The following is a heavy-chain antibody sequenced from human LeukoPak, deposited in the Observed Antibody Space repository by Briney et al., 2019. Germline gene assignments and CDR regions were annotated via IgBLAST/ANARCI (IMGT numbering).Heavy chain of an antibody. J-gene: IGHJ4*02. CDR1: GYTFSGYF. CDR2: INPNTGYP. V-gene: IGHV1-2*06. CDR3: ARGQPYGNYNYFDY. Sequence: GASVKVSYKASGYTFSGYFIHWVRQAPGQGREWRGRINPNTGYPNHAQNFQGRVTLTRDTSISTAYMELSRLTTDDTAVYFCARGQPYGNYNYFDYWGQGTLVTVSS. D-gene: IGHD4-11*01.